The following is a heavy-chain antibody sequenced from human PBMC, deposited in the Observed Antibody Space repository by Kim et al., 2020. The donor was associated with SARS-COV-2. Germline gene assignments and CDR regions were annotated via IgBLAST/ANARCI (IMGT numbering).Heavy chain of an antibody. V-gene: IGHV3-74*01. CDR2: INSDEATP. Sequence: GGSLRLSCAASGFTFSNYWMHWVRQAPGKGLVWVSRINSDEATPRYADSVKGRFTISRDNAKNTLYLQMNSLRAEDTAVYYCAGGPYDRHYYSSDFMDV. D-gene: IGHD2-8*01. J-gene: IGHJ6*03. CDR3: AGGPYDRHYYSSDFMDV. CDR1: GFTFSNYW.